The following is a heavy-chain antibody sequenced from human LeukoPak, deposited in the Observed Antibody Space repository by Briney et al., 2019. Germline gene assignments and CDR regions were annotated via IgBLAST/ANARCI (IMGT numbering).Heavy chain of an antibody. CDR3: ATPVAGTNY. J-gene: IGHJ4*02. CDR1: GFSFSSYG. Sequence: GGSLRLSCAGSGFSFSSYGMHWVRQAPGKGLEWMAFIRSDGSNKYYADSVKGRFTISRDNSKNTLYLQMNSLRAEDTAVYYCATPVAGTNYWGQGTLVTVSS. V-gene: IGHV3-30*02. CDR2: IRSDGSNK. D-gene: IGHD6-19*01.